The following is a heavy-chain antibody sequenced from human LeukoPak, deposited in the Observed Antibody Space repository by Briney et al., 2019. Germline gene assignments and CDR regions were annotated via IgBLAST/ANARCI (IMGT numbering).Heavy chain of an antibody. CDR3: ARTLGGHGAFDI. CDR2: IWYDGSNK. J-gene: IGHJ3*02. Sequence: QSGGSLRLSCAASGFTFSSYGMHWVRQAPGKGLEWVAVIWYDGSNKYYADSVKGRFTISRDNSKNTLYLQMNSLRAEDTAVYYCARTLGGHGAFDIWGQGTMVTVSS. V-gene: IGHV3-33*01. D-gene: IGHD3-16*01. CDR1: GFTFSSYG.